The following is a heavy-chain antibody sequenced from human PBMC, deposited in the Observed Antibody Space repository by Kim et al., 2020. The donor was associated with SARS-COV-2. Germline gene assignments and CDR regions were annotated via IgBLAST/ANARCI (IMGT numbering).Heavy chain of an antibody. CDR1: GFTFSTYG. J-gene: IGHJ4*02. V-gene: IGHV3-48*03. CDR3: ARAQGAATGLFDY. CDR2: ISTGGSTI. Sequence: GGSLRLSCAASGFTFSTYGMNWVRQAPGKGLEWVSYISTGGSTIHYADSVKGRFTISRDNAKNSLYLQMNSLRDEDTALYYCARAQGAATGLFDYWGQGTLRSVSS. D-gene: IGHD1-1*01.